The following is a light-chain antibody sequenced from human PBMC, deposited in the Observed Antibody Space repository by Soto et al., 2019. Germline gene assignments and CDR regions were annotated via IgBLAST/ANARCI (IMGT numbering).Light chain of an antibody. Sequence: DIQMTQSPSTLSASVGDRVNITCRASQTISSWLAWYQQKPGKAHKLLIFDASILESGVPSRFSGSGSGTDFTLSISSLQPDDFGTYYCQQYNDYSYTFGQGTKLEIK. CDR3: QQYNDYSYT. CDR1: QTISSW. CDR2: DAS. J-gene: IGKJ2*01. V-gene: IGKV1-5*01.